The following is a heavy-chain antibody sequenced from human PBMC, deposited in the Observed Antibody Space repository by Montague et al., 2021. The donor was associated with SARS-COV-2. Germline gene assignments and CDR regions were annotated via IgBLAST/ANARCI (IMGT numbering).Heavy chain of an antibody. Sequence: SLRLSCAASGFTFSSHPMHWVRQAPGNGLEWVAVISFDVSSQYYVDSXXGRLTISRDNSKNTLFLQMNSLRVEDTAVYYCARGRQWLVLGQVDYWGQGTLVTVSS. CDR2: ISFDVSSQ. CDR3: ARGRQWLVLGQVDY. D-gene: IGHD3-22*01. J-gene: IGHJ4*02. CDR1: GFTFSSHP. V-gene: IGHV3-30*04.